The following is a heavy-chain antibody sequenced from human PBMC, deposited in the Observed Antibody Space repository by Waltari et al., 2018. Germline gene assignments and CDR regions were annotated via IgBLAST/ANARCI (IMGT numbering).Heavy chain of an antibody. J-gene: IGHJ5*02. CDR2: IYHSGST. Sequence: QVQLQESGPGLVKPSGTLSLTCAVSGGSISSSNWWSWVRQPPGKGLEWIGEIYHSGSTNYNPSLKSRVTISGDKSKNQFSLKLSSVTAADTAVYYCARRNYDILTGYYNSNWFDPWGQGTLVTVSS. CDR1: GGSISSSNW. V-gene: IGHV4-4*02. CDR3: ARRNYDILTGYYNSNWFDP. D-gene: IGHD3-9*01.